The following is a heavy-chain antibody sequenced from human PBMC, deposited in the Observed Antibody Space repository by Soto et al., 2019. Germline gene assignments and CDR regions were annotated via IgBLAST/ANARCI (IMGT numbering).Heavy chain of an antibody. D-gene: IGHD2-8*01. CDR1: GFTFSSYS. Sequence: PGGSLRLSCAASGFTFSSYSMNWVRQAPGKGLEWVSYISSSSSTLYYAESVKGRFSISRDNAKNSLFLQMNSLRDEDTAVYYCATGGGYCTNAVCQEYYYYSYGVDVWGQGTTVTVSS. CDR2: ISSSSSTL. V-gene: IGHV3-48*02. J-gene: IGHJ6*02. CDR3: ATGGGYCTNAVCQEYYYYSYGVDV.